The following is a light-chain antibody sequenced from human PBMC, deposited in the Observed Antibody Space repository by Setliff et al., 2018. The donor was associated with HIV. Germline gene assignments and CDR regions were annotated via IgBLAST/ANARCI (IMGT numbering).Light chain of an antibody. CDR1: NIGSAS. J-gene: IGLJ1*01. V-gene: IGLV3-21*04. Sequence: SYELTQPPSVSVAPGKTARITCEGNNIGSASVHWYQQKPGQAPVVVIYYDSDRPSGILERFSGSNSGNTATLTISRIEAGDEADYYCQVWDSSSDHPFAFGTGTKVTVL. CDR3: QVWDSSSDHPFA. CDR2: YDS.